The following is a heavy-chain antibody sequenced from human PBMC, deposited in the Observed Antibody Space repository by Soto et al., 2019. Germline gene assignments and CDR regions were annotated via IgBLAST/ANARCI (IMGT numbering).Heavy chain of an antibody. CDR2: INHSGST. Sequence: QVQLQQSGAGLLKPSETLSLTCAVYGVSFSGYYWSWIRQPPGQGLAWIGEINHSGSTNYNPSLKSRITTSVHKSKNQCSLKLSSVTAAGTAVYYCARGRGQLRFLEWYNTPFYYYYYGMDVWGQGTTVTVSS. J-gene: IGHJ6*02. CDR1: GVSFSGYY. D-gene: IGHD3-3*01. CDR3: ARGRGQLRFLEWYNTPFYYYYYGMDV. V-gene: IGHV4-34*01.